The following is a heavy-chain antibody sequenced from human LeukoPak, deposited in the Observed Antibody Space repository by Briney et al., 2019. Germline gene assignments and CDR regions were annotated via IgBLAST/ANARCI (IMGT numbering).Heavy chain of an antibody. J-gene: IGHJ4*02. CDR3: ARGNRFYSSGWCDY. V-gene: IGHV4-34*01. CDR1: GGSFSGYY. D-gene: IGHD6-19*01. Sequence: SETLSLTCAVYGGSFSGYYLSWIRQPPGKGLEWSGEINHSGSTNYNPSLKSRVTISVDTSKNQFSLKLSSVTAADTAVYYCARGNRFYSSGWCDYWGQGTLVTVSS. CDR2: INHSGST.